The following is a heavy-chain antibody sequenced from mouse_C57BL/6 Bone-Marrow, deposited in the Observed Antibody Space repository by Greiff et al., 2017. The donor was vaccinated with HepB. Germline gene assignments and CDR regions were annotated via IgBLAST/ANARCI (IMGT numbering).Heavy chain of an antibody. D-gene: IGHD1-1*01. J-gene: IGHJ2*01. CDR3: ARNWIYYYGSSQYYFDY. CDR1: GFSLTSYA. Sequence: VHLVESGPGLVAPSQSLSITCTVSGFSLTSYAISWVRQPPGKGLEWLGVIWTGGGTNYNSALKSRLSISKDNSKSQVFLKMNSLQTDDTARYYCARNWIYYYGSSQYYFDYWGQGTTLTVSS. V-gene: IGHV2-9-1*01. CDR2: IWTGGGT.